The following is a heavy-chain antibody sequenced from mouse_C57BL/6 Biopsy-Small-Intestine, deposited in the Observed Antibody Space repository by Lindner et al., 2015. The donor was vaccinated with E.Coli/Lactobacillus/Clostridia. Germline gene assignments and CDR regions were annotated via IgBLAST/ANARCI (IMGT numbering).Heavy chain of an antibody. CDR3: ARGVYNGMDV. CDR1: GYTFDTYT. Sequence: SVKVSCKASGYTFDTYTAIHWVRQAPGQRPEWMAYINAGSGNGGSSQKFQDRVTIVRDTSASTAYMELSSLTSEDTAVYYCARGVYNGMDVWGQGTTVVVSS. D-gene: IGHD1-1*01. V-gene: IGHV1-4*01. CDR2: INAGSGNG. J-gene: IGHJ1*01.